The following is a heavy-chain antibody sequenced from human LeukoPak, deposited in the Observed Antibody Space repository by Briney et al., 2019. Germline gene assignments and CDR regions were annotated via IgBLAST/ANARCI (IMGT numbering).Heavy chain of an antibody. D-gene: IGHD4-17*01. CDR3: ARVPDYGDYVGDAFDI. V-gene: IGHV4-61*02. J-gene: IGHJ3*02. CDR1: GGSISSGSYY. Sequence: TLSLTCTVSGGSISSGSYYWSWIRQPAGKGLEWIGRIYTSGSTNYNPSLKSRVTISVDTSKDHFSLKLSSVTATDTAVYYCARVPDYGDYVGDAFDIWGQGTMVTVSP. CDR2: IYTSGST.